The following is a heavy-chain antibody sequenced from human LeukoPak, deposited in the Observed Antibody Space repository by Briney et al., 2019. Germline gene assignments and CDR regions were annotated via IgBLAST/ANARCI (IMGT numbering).Heavy chain of an antibody. D-gene: IGHD3-22*01. CDR1: GGSISSYY. V-gene: IGHV4-59*01. Sequence: SETLSLTCTVSGGSISSYYWSWIRQPPGKGLEWIGYIYYSGSTNYNPSLKSRVTISVDTSKNQFSLKLSSVTAADTAVYYCARDRYYYDSSGYYYVGGFDYWGQGTLVTVSS. J-gene: IGHJ4*02. CDR2: IYYSGST. CDR3: ARDRYYYDSSGYYYVGGFDY.